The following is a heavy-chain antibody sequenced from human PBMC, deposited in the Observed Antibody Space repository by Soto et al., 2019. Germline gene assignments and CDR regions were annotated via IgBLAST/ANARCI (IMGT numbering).Heavy chain of an antibody. V-gene: IGHV1-3*01. CDR3: ASNGRFLEWLLLDY. J-gene: IGHJ4*02. CDR1: GYTFTSYA. CDR2: INAGNGNT. Sequence: VSVKVSCKSSGYTFTSYAMHWVRQAPGQRLEWMGWINAGNGNTKYSQKFQGRVTITRDTSASTAYMELSSLRSEDTAVYYCASNGRFLEWLLLDYWGQGTLVTVSS. D-gene: IGHD3-3*01.